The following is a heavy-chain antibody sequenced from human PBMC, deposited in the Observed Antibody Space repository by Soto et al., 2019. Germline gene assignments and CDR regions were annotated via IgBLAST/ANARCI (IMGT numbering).Heavy chain of an antibody. CDR3: AGPGYSSQDY. D-gene: IGHD5-18*01. CDR2: ISGSGDGT. J-gene: IGHJ4*02. V-gene: IGHV3-23*01. CDR1: GFTFSSFA. Sequence: LRLSCAASGFTFSSFALSWVRQAPGKGLEWVSAISGSGDGTDYADSVKGRFTISRDNSKNTLYLQMNSLRAEDTAVYYCAGPGYSSQDYWGQGALVTVSS.